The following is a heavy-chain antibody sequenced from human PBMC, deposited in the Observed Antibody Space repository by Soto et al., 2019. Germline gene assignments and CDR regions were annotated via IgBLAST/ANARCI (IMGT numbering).Heavy chain of an antibody. D-gene: IGHD6-13*01. J-gene: IGHJ5*02. CDR1: GGTFSSYA. CDR3: ARRPRIPAGQNWFDP. CDR2: IIPIFGTA. Sequence: QVQLVQSGAEVKKPGSSVKVSCKASGGTFSSYAISWVRQAPGQGLEWMGGIIPIFGTANYAQQFQGRVTIAADKPTSPAYMALSSLRSEDTALDDCARRPRIPAGQNWFDPWGQVTLVTVSS. V-gene: IGHV1-69*06.